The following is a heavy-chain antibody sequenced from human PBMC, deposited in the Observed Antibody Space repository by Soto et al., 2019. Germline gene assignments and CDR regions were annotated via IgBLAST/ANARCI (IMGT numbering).Heavy chain of an antibody. CDR2: INPNSGGT. CDR3: ARELRFLEWSQGDAFAI. J-gene: IGHJ3*02. D-gene: IGHD3-3*01. V-gene: IGHV1-2*04. Sequence: ASVKVSCKASGYTFTGYYMYWVRQAPGQGLEWMGWINPNSGGTNYAQKFQGWVTMTRDTSISTAYMELSRLRSDDTAVYYCARELRFLEWSQGDAFAIWGQGTMVTVSS. CDR1: GYTFTGYY.